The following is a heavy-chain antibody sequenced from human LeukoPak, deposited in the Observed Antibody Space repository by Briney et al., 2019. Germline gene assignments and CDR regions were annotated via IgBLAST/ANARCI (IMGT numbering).Heavy chain of an antibody. CDR1: GGAIISYY. CDR3: ARLKFYDSTGYSPGYYMEV. D-gene: IGHD3-22*01. J-gene: IGHJ6*03. Sequence: SETLSLTCSVSGGAIISYYWSWIRQPAGKGPKWIWRIYPTGNTDYNRSLKTRVTMSTDLSKKQFSLRLRSVTAADTAAYYCARLKFYDSTGYSPGYYMEVWGKGTAVSVS. CDR2: IYPTGNT. V-gene: IGHV4-4*07.